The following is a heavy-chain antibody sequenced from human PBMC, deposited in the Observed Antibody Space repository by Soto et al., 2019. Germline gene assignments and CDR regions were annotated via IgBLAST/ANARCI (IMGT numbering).Heavy chain of an antibody. CDR3: AHTDFWNGFFDY. Sequence: QITLKESGPTLVKPTQTLTLTCIFSGFSLYTGGVAVGWIRQPPGKALEWLALISWDDDERYSPSLKSRLTITKDTSKKQVVLTMTNMEPVDTATYYCAHTDFWNGFFDYWGQGTLVTVSS. CDR1: GFSLYTGGVA. CDR2: ISWDDDE. J-gene: IGHJ4*02. V-gene: IGHV2-5*02. D-gene: IGHD3-3*01.